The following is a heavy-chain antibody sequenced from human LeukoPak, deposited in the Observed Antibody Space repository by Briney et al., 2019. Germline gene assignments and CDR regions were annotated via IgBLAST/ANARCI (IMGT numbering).Heavy chain of an antibody. CDR2: ISYDGSNK. J-gene: IGHJ4*02. Sequence: SLRLSCAASGFTFSSYGMHWVRQAPGKGLEWVAVISYDGSNKYYADSVKGRSTISRDNSKNTLYLQMNSLRDVDTAVYYCARDLSATYYFDFWGQGTPVTVST. D-gene: IGHD6-25*01. CDR1: GFTFSSYG. V-gene: IGHV3-30*03. CDR3: ARDLSATYYFDF.